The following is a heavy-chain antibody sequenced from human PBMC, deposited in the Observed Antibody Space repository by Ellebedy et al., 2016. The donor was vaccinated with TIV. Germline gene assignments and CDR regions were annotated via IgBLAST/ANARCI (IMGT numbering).Heavy chain of an antibody. CDR3: AKDYSGLHGMDV. Sequence: GESLKISCAASGFTFSNFAMSWVRLAPGKGLAWVSTISGSGAGTYSADSVKCRFTISRDNSKNTLYLQMNSLRVEETAVYYCAKDYSGLHGMDVWGQGTTVTVSS. J-gene: IGHJ6*02. CDR2: ISGSGAGT. CDR1: GFTFSNFA. D-gene: IGHD1-26*01. V-gene: IGHV3-23*01.